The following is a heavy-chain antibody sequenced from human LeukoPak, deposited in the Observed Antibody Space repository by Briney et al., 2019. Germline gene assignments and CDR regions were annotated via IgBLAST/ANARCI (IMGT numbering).Heavy chain of an antibody. CDR1: GFTFSSYS. Sequence: GGSLRLSCAASGFTFSSYSMNWVRQAPGKGLEWVSYISSSSTIYYADSVKGRFTISRDNSKNMVYLELNSLRAEDTAVYYCAKNHEHGRYAGFDFWAEGALVAVSS. CDR3: AKNHEHGRYAGFDF. D-gene: IGHD2-2*01. CDR2: ISSSSTI. V-gene: IGHV3-48*01. J-gene: IGHJ3*01.